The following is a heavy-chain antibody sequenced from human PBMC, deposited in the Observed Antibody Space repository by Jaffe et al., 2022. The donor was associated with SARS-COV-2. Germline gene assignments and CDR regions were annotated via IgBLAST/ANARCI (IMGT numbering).Heavy chain of an antibody. CDR1: GYSFTVYW. CDR2: IYPGDSDI. Sequence: EVHLVQSGAEVKKPGESLKISCKGSGYSFTVYWIAWVRQLPGKGLELMGIIYPGDSDIRYSPSFEGRFSISADRSITTAYLQWSSLRASDTAMYYCATHFDVSTGLVHWGPGTPVIVST. CDR3: ATHFDVSTGLVH. D-gene: IGHD3-9*01. V-gene: IGHV5-51*01. J-gene: IGHJ4*02.